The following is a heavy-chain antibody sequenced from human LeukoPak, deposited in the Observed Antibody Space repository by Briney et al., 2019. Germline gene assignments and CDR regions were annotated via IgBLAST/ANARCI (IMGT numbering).Heavy chain of an antibody. J-gene: IGHJ6*03. CDR2: MNPNSGNT. CDR3: ARGASSSWGYYMDV. V-gene: IGHV1-8*01. D-gene: IGHD6-13*01. CDR1: GYTFTSYD. Sequence: ASVKVSCKASGYTFTSYDINWVRQATGQGLGWMGWMNPNSGNTGYAQKFQGRVTMTRNTSISTAYMELSSLRSEDTAVYYCARGASSSWGYYMDVWGKGTTVTVSS.